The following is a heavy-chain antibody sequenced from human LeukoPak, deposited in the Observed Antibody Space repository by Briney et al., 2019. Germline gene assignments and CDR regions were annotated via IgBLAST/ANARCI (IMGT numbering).Heavy chain of an antibody. CDR3: ARDSGLGYCSRTSCYNSGSYREYYFDY. V-gene: IGHV1-2*02. D-gene: IGHD2-2*01. J-gene: IGHJ4*02. Sequence: ASVKVSCKASGYTFTGYYMHWVRQAPGQGLEWMGWINPNSGGTNYAQKFQGRVTMTRDTSISTAYMELSRLRSDDTAVYYCARDSGLGYCSRTSCYNSGSYREYYFDYWGQGTLVTVSS. CDR1: GYTFTGYY. CDR2: INPNSGGT.